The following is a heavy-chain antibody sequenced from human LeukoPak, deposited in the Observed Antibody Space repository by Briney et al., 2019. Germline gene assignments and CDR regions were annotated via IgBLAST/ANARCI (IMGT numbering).Heavy chain of an antibody. CDR1: GGSMSSHY. J-gene: IGHJ6*03. CDR2: IYYSGST. V-gene: IGHV4-59*11. CDR3: ARVEMATIYYYYYYMDV. Sequence: SETLSLTCTVSGGSMSSHYWSWIRQPPGKGLEWIGYIYYSGSTNYNPSLKSRVTILVDTSKNQFSLKLSSVTAADTAVYYCARVEMATIYYYYYYMDVWGKGTTVTVSS. D-gene: IGHD5-24*01.